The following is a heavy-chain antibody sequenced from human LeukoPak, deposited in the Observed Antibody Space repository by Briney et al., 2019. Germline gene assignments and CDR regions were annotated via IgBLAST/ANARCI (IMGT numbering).Heavy chain of an antibody. CDR2: ISGSGGST. CDR3: ATLIAAAGKFDY. V-gene: IGHV3-23*01. CDR1: GFTFSSYA. Sequence: PGGSLRLSCAASGFTFSSYAMSWVRQAPGKGLEWVSAISGSGGSTYYADSVKGRFTISRDSSKNTLYLQMNSLRAEDTAVYYCATLIAAAGKFDYWGQGTLVTVSS. D-gene: IGHD6-13*01. J-gene: IGHJ4*02.